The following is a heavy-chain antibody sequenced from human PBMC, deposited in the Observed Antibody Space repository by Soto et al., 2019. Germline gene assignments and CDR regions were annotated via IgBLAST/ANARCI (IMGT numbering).Heavy chain of an antibody. CDR1: GFTFSNYA. V-gene: IGHV3-23*01. Sequence: EVQLLESGGGLVQPGGSLRLSCAASGFTFSNYAMSWVRQAPGKGLEWVSGISDSGGRTNYADSVKGRFTISRDNSKNTVHLQMSSLRAEDTAVYYCVKARQHCGPYNCYTADYWGQGTLVTVSS. J-gene: IGHJ4*02. CDR3: VKARQHCGPYNCYTADY. D-gene: IGHD1-20*01. CDR2: ISDSGGRT.